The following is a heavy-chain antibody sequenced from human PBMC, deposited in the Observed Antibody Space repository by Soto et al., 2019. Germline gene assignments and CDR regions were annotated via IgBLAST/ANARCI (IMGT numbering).Heavy chain of an antibody. Sequence: GSLRLSCISSGFTFRTYTMNWVRQAPGKGLEWVSGIRGFSPYTFYAESVKGRFTISRDNAKNSLYLQMDSLRAEDTAVYYCARDRGYDAHDYYYNAMDVWGQGTTVTVSS. CDR1: GFTFRTYT. V-gene: IGHV3-21*01. J-gene: IGHJ6*02. CDR3: ARDRGYDAHDYYYNAMDV. D-gene: IGHD3-10*01. CDR2: IRGFSPYT.